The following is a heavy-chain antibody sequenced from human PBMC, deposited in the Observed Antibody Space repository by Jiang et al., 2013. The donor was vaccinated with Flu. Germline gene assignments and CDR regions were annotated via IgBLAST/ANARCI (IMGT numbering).Heavy chain of an antibody. J-gene: IGHJ4*02. CDR3: AKDSSPDWTLDY. D-gene: IGHD3/OR15-3a*01. CDR2: ISGSGGST. Sequence: VQLLESGGGLVQPGGSLRLSCAASGFTFSSYAMSWVRQAPGKGLEWVSAISGSGGSTYYADSVKGRFTISRDNSKNTLYLQMNSLRAEDTTVYYCAKDSSPDWTLDYWGQGTLVTVSS. V-gene: IGHV3-23*01. CDR1: GFTFSSYA.